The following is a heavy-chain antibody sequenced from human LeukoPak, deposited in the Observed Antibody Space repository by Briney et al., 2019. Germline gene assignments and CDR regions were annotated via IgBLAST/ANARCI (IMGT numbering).Heavy chain of an antibody. CDR1: GGSISSYY. J-gene: IGHJ5*02. D-gene: IGHD6-19*01. CDR2: IYYSGST. Sequence: SETLSLTCTVSGGSISSYYWSWIRQPPGKGLEWIGYIYYSGSTNYNPSLKSRVTISVDTSKNQFSLKLSSVTAADTAVYYCARVGSVAGTEGWFDPWGQGTLVTVSS. CDR3: ARVGSVAGTEGWFDP. V-gene: IGHV4-59*01.